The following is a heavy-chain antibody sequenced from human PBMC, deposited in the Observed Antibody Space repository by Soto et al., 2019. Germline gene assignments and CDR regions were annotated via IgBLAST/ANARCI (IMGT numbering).Heavy chain of an antibody. D-gene: IGHD2-15*01. CDR3: ARDSRYCSGGSCYGVYYYYGMDV. CDR1: GGSISSGGYY. J-gene: IGHJ6*02. CDR2: IYYSGST. V-gene: IGHV4-31*03. Sequence: SETLSLTCTVSGGSISSGGYYWSWIRQHPGKGLEWIGYIYYSGSTYYNPSLKSRVTISVDTSKNQFSMKLSSVTAADTAVYYCARDSRYCSGGSCYGVYYYYGMDVWGQGTTVTVSS.